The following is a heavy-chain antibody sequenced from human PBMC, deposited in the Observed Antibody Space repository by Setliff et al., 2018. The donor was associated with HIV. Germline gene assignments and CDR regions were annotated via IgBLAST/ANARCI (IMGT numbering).Heavy chain of an antibody. V-gene: IGHV1-3*01. Sequence: GASVKVSCKASGYTFTNYAMHWVRQAPGQRLEWMGWINAGNGNTKYSQNFQGRVTITRVTSASTAYMELSSLTSEDTAGYYCARGEIVVVVYGGDSVPFDIWGPGTLVTVSS. D-gene: IGHD3-22*01. J-gene: IGHJ3*02. CDR3: ARGEIVVVVYGGDSVPFDI. CDR2: INAGNGNT. CDR1: GYTFTNYA.